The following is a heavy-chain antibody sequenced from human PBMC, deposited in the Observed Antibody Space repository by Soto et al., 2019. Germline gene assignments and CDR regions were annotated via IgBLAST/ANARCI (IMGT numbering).Heavy chain of an antibody. CDR3: ARDDEGGSYCDLGY. D-gene: IGHD3-10*01. Sequence: QVQLVESGGGVVQPGRSLRLSCAASGFTFSNYIMHWVRQAPGKGLEWVAIILHDGNNKYYADSVKGRFTISRDNSKNTLYLQMNSLRTEDTAIYYCARDDEGGSYCDLGYWGQGPLVTVSS. V-gene: IGHV3-30-3*01. J-gene: IGHJ4*02. CDR2: ILHDGNNK. CDR1: GFTFSNYI.